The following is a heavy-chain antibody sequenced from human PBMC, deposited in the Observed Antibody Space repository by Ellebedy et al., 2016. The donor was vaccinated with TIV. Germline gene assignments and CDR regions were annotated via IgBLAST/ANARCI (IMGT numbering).Heavy chain of an antibody. V-gene: IGHV3-23*01. D-gene: IGHD5-12*01. CDR1: GFTFRNYA. CDR3: AKDLAYSDYDQNWFDP. CDR2: ISGGGGSV. J-gene: IGHJ5*02. Sequence: PGGSLRLSCAASGFTFRNYAVGWVRQAPGKGLEWVSTISGGGGSVYYADSVKGRFTISRDNSKNTLHLQMNSLGAEDTAVYYCAKDLAYSDYDQNWFDPWGQGTLVTVSS.